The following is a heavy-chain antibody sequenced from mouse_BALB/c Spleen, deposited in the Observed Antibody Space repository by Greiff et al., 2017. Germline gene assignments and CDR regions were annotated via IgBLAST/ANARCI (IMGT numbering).Heavy chain of an antibody. CDR1: GFTFSSYA. J-gene: IGHJ2*01. Sequence: EVQVVESGGGLVKPGGSLKLSCAASGFTFSSYAMSWVRQTPEKRLEWVATISSGGSYTYYPDSVKGRFTISRDNAKNNLYLQMSSRRSEDTAMYYCARLDYFDDWGQGTTLTVSS. CDR2: ISSGGSYT. CDR3: ARLDYFDD. V-gene: IGHV5-9-3*01.